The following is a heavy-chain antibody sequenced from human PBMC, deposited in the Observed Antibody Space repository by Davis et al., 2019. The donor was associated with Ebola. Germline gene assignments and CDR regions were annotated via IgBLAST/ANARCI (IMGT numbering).Heavy chain of an antibody. D-gene: IGHD2-15*01. CDR2: IKEDGSKG. J-gene: IGHJ1*01. V-gene: IGHV3-7*03. Sequence: GESLKISCVASGFTFSSYAMNWVRQAPGKGLECVAHIKEDGSKGFYVDSVKGRFTISRDNAKSSLYLQMNSLRAEDTAVFYCVRGGSATAYWGQGTPVTVSS. CDR1: GFTFSSYA. CDR3: VRGGSATAY.